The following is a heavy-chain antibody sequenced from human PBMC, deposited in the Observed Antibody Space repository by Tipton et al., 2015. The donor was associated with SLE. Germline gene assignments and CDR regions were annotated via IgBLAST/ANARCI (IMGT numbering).Heavy chain of an antibody. D-gene: IGHD1-7*01. J-gene: IGHJ6*04. V-gene: IGHV4-31*03. CDR3: ARATDWNLSPDV. CDR2: IYYSGNT. CDR1: GGSISSGGYY. Sequence: TLSLTCTVSGGSISSGGYYWTWIRRLPGKGLEWIGYIYYSGNTYYNPSLGSRLTISVDTSKDQFSLRLTSVTAADTAVYYCARATDWNLSPDVWGKGTTVTVSS.